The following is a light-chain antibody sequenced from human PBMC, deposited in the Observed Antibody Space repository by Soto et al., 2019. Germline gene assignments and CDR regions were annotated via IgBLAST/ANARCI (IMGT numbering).Light chain of an antibody. J-gene: IGLJ1*01. CDR3: YSFTSTNTYV. CDR2: EVN. V-gene: IGLV2-18*02. CDR1: SSDVGRYNL. Sequence: QSALTQPPSVSGSPGQSVTISCSGTSSDVGRYNLVSWYQQAPGTAPKVMIYEVNNRPSGVPDRFSGSKSGNTASLTISGLQHEDEAEYYWYSFTSTNTYVFGTGTKVTVL.